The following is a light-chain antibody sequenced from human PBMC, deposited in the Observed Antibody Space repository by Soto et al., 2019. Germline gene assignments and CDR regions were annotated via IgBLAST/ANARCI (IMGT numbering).Light chain of an antibody. Sequence: DIQMTQSPSTLSTSVGDRVTITCRASQNINSWLAWFQQKPGKAPKLLIYKASNLESGVPSRFSGSGAGTEYTLTISSLQPDDFGTYYCQQYNSYSITFGGGTTVEI. CDR3: QQYNSYSIT. CDR2: KAS. V-gene: IGKV1-5*03. J-gene: IGKJ4*01. CDR1: QNINSW.